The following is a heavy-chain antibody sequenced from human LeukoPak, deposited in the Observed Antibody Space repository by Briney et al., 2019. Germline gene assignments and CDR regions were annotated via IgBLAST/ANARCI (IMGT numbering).Heavy chain of an antibody. V-gene: IGHV4-34*01. CDR2: INHSGGT. J-gene: IGHJ4*02. D-gene: IGHD1-26*01. CDR1: GGSFSGYY. CDR3: ARSVGSERDFDY. Sequence: NPSETLSLTCAVYGGSFSGYYWTWIRQPPGKGLEWIGEINHSGGTNYNPSLKSRVTISVDTSKNQFSLKLSSVTAADTAVYYCARSVGSERDFDYWGQGTLVTVSS.